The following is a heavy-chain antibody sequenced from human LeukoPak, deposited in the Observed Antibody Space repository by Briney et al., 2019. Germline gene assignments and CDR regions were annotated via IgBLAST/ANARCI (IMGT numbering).Heavy chain of an antibody. CDR2: IYYSGST. Sequence: SETLSLTCTVSGGSISSYYWIWIRQPPGKGLEWIGYIYYSGSTNYNPSLKSRVTISVDTSKNQFSLKLSSVTAADTAVYYCARDPSGYRNDAFDIWGQGTMVTVSS. CDR3: ARDPSGYRNDAFDI. J-gene: IGHJ3*02. CDR1: GGSISSYY. V-gene: IGHV4-59*01. D-gene: IGHD1-14*01.